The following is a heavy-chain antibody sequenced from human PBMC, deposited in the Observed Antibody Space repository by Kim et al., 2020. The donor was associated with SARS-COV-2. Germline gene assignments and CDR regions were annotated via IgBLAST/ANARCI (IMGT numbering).Heavy chain of an antibody. CDR3: AGDSWSRLRGVTYSYYGMDV. Sequence: GGSLRLSCAASGFTFSSCAMHWVRQAPGKGLEWVAVISYDGSNKNYADSVKGRFTISRDNSKNPLYLQMNSLRAEDTALYYCAGDSWSRLRGVTYSYYGMDVWGQGTTVTVSS. CDR1: GFTFSSCA. V-gene: IGHV3-30-3*01. J-gene: IGHJ6*02. CDR2: ISYDGSNK. D-gene: IGHD3-10*01.